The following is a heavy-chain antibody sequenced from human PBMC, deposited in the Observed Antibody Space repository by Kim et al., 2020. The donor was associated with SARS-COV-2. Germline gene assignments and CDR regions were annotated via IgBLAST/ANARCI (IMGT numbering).Heavy chain of an antibody. Sequence: SETLSLTCTVSGVSISCPSYYWGWIRQPPGKGLEWIGSIYYSGSTYYNPSLKSRVTISIDTSKNQFSLKLSSVTAADTAVYYCARDRGLLSWGSYASGSYYDYWGQGHLVTVSA. D-gene: IGHD3-10*01. CDR1: GVSISCPSYY. J-gene: IGHJ4*02. CDR2: IYYSGST. CDR3: ARDRGLLSWGSYASGSYYDY. V-gene: IGHV4-39*07.